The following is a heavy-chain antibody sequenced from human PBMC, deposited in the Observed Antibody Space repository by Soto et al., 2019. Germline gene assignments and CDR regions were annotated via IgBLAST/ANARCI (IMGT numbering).Heavy chain of an antibody. CDR3: ARVRSVSGMDV. D-gene: IGHD1-26*01. J-gene: IGHJ6*02. CDR2: IAAAGDT. CDR1: GFTFSSYD. V-gene: IGHV3-13*04. Sequence: PGGSLRLSCAASGFTFSSYDMHWVRQATGKGLEWVSAIAAAGDTYYLGSVKGRFTISRENAKNSLYLQMNSLRAGDTAVYYCARVRSVSGMDVWGQGTTVTVSS.